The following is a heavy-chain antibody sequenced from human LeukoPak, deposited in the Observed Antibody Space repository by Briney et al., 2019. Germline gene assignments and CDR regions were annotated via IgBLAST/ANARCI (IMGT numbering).Heavy chain of an antibody. CDR1: GFTFSSYS. J-gene: IGHJ4*02. CDR2: ISSSSSYT. CDR3: ARVDNYDTLTGYYPYYFDY. V-gene: IGHV3-21*01. D-gene: IGHD3-9*01. Sequence: GGSLRLSCAASGFTFSSYSMNWVRQAPGKGLEWVSSISSSSSYTYYADSVKGRFTISRDNAKNSLYLQMNSLRAEDTAVYYCARVDNYDTLTGYYPYYFDYWGQGTLVTVSS.